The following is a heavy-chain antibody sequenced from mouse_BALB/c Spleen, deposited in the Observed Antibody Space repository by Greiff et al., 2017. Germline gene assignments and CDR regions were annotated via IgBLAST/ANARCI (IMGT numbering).Heavy chain of an antibody. CDR2: ISSGGSYT. D-gene: IGHD3-1*01. V-gene: IGHV5-9-4*01. J-gene: IGHJ3*01. CDR1: GFTFSSYA. Sequence: EVQLVESGGGLVKPGGSLKLSCAASGFTFSSYAMSWVRQSPEKRLEWVAEISSGGSYTYYPDTVTGRFTISRDNAKNTLYLEMSSLRSEDTAMYYCAYSSGYLFAYWGQGTLVTVSA. CDR3: AYSSGYLFAY.